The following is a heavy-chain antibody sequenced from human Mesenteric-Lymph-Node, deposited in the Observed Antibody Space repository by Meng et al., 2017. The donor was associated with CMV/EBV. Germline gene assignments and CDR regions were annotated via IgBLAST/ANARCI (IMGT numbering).Heavy chain of an antibody. CDR1: GGTFSSYA. CDR2: IIPILGIA. Sequence: APGGTFSSYAISWVRQAPGQGLEWMGRIIPILGIANYAQKFQGRVTITADKSTSTAYMELSSLRSEDTAVYYCASDYDILTGYTFDYWGQGTLVTVSS. D-gene: IGHD3-9*01. V-gene: IGHV1-69*04. CDR3: ASDYDILTGYTFDY. J-gene: IGHJ4*02.